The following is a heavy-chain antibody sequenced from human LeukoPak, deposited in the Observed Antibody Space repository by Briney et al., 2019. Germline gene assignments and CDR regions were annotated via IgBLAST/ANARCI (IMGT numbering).Heavy chain of an antibody. V-gene: IGHV3-23*01. CDR2: ISGSGGST. D-gene: IGHD6-13*01. CDR1: GFTFSSYA. Sequence: GGSLRLSCAASGFTFSSYAMSWVRQAPGKGLEWVSAISGSGGSTYYADSGKGRFTISRDNSKNTLYLQMNSLRAEDTAVYYCAKVRSRIAAAGTSVYYFDYWGQGTLVTVSS. CDR3: AKVRSRIAAAGTSVYYFDY. J-gene: IGHJ4*02.